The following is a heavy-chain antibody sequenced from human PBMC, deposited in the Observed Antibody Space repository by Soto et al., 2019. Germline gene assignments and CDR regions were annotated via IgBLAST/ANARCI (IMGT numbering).Heavy chain of an antibody. Sequence: LSLTCAVYGGSFSGYYWSWVRQAPGKGLEWVAIIWHDGNNKYYADSVRGRFIISRDNSKNRLYLQMNSLRAEDTAVYYCASDLVGASDSYGLDVWGQGTPVTVSS. J-gene: IGHJ6*02. D-gene: IGHD1-26*01. CDR3: ASDLVGASDSYGLDV. V-gene: IGHV3-33*08. CDR2: IWHDGNNK. CDR1: GGSFSGYY.